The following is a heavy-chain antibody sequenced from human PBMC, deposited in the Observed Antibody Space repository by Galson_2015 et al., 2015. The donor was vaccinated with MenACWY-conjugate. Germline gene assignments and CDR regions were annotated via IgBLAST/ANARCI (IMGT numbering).Heavy chain of an antibody. D-gene: IGHD6-19*01. V-gene: IGHV4-39*07. J-gene: IGHJ4*02. CDR1: GDSISSSSYY. CDR3: ARVSVAATQSFDY. CDR2: IYYSGNT. Sequence: ETLSLTCTVSGDSISSSSYYWAWIRRPPGKGLEWIGSIYYSGNTYYTPSLKSRVTMSVDTSRTQFSLKLYSVTAADTAVYYCARVSVAATQSFDYWGQGTLVTVSS.